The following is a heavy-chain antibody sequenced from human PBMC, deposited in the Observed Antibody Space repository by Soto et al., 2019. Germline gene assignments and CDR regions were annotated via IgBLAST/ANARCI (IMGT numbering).Heavy chain of an antibody. CDR3: ARDGVLLWFGEPMVDYYGMDV. D-gene: IGHD3-10*01. CDR2: ISSSSSYI. J-gene: IGHJ6*02. V-gene: IGHV3-21*01. CDR1: GFTFSSYS. Sequence: GGSLRLSCAASGFTFSSYSMNWVRQAPGKGLEWVSSISSSSSYIYYADSVKGRFTISRDNAKNSLYLQMNSLRAEDTAVYYCARDGVLLWFGEPMVDYYGMDVWGQGTTVTVSS.